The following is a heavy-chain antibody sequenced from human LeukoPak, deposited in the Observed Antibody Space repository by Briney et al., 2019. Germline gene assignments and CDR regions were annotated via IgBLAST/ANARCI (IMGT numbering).Heavy chain of an antibody. J-gene: IGHJ4*02. CDR1: GFIVSSNY. CDR3: TRLAVAYFDS. CDR2: IYSSGST. Sequence: GGSLRLSCAASGFIVSSNYMGWVRWAPGKGLEWVSVIYSSGSTYYPDSVKGRFTISRDESKNTLYLQMNSLRAEDTAVYYCTRLAVAYFDSWGQGTLVTVSS. D-gene: IGHD6-19*01. V-gene: IGHV3-66*04.